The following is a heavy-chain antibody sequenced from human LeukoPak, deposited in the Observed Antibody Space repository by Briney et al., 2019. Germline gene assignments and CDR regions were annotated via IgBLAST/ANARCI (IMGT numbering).Heavy chain of an antibody. J-gene: IGHJ4*02. Sequence: SETLSLTCTVSGGSISSYYWSWIRQPPGKGLEWIGYIYTSGSTNYNPSLKSRVTISVDTSKNQFSLKLSSVTAADTAVYYCARDEDYWGQGTLVTVSS. CDR2: IYTSGST. CDR3: ARDEDY. CDR1: GGSISSYY. V-gene: IGHV4-4*09.